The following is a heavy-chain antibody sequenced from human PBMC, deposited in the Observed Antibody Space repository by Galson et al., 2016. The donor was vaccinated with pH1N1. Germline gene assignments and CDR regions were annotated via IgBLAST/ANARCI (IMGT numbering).Heavy chain of an antibody. CDR3: ARQWFGELLYYYKQGMDV. CDR2: INPKNGDT. J-gene: IGHJ6*02. CDR1: GYTFTGSY. D-gene: IGHD3-10*01. V-gene: IGHV1-2*02. Sequence: ASGYTFTGSYLHWVRQAPGQGLEWMGSINPKNGDTSYAEKFQDRVTMTSDTSITTGYMELRRLRSDDTALYYCARQWFGELLYYYKQGMDVWGQGTTVTVSS.